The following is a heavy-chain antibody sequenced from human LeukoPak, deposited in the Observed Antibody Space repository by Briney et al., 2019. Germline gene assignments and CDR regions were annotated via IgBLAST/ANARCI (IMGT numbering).Heavy chain of an antibody. CDR1: GYTFTSYD. V-gene: IGHV1-8*03. D-gene: IGHD2/OR15-2a*01. J-gene: IGHJ4*02. CDR3: ARGHQNSHLFDY. Sequence: ASVKVSCKASGYTFTSYDINWVRQATGRGLEWMGWMNPNSGNTGYAQKFQGRVTITRNTSISTAYMELSSLRSEDTAVYYCARGHQNSHLFDYWGQGTLVTVSS. CDR2: MNPNSGNT.